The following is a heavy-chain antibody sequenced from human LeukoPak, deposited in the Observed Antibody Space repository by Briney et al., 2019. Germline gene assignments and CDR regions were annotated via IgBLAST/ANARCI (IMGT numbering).Heavy chain of an antibody. CDR3: TGYGDYPFDY. Sequence: GGSLRLSCAASGFTFSDSGMHWVRQASGKGLEWVGRIRSKANSYATAYAASVKGRFTISRDDSKNTAYLQMNSLKTEDTAVYYCTGYGDYPFDYWGQGTLVTVSS. V-gene: IGHV3-73*01. CDR1: GFTFSDSG. CDR2: IRSKANSYAT. D-gene: IGHD2-21*01. J-gene: IGHJ4*02.